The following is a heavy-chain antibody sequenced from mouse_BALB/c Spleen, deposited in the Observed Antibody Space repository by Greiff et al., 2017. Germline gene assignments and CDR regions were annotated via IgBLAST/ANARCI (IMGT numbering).Heavy chain of an antibody. CDR3: ARDYGSSGDY. Sequence: EVQLHQSGAELVKPGASVKLSCTASGFNIKDTYMHWVKQRPEQGLEWIGRIDPANGNTKYDPKFQGKATITADTSSNTAYLQLSSLTSEDTAVYYCARDYGSSGDYWGQGTTLTVSS. CDR1: GFNIKDTY. V-gene: IGHV14-3*02. D-gene: IGHD1-1*01. CDR2: IDPANGNT. J-gene: IGHJ2*01.